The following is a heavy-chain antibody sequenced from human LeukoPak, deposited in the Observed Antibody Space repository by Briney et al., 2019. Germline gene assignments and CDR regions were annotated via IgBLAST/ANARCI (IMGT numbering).Heavy chain of an antibody. D-gene: IGHD3-16*02. V-gene: IGHV3-21*01. CDR2: ISSSSSYI. J-gene: IGHJ4*02. CDR1: GFTFSSYS. CDR3: ARDSHDYVWGSYRNPNFDY. Sequence: GGSLRLSCAASGFTFSSYSMNWVRQAPGKGLEWVSSISSSSSYIYYADSVKGRFTISRDNAKNSLYLQMNSLRAEDTAVYYCARDSHDYVWGSYRNPNFDYWGQGTLVTVSS.